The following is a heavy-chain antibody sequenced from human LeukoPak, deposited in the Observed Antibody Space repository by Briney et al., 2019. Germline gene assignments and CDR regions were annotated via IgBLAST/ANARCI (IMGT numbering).Heavy chain of an antibody. D-gene: IGHD2-2*01. CDR1: GFTFSSYW. V-gene: IGHV3-30*02. CDR3: AKANLGYCSSTSCPRYYYYMDV. J-gene: IGHJ6*03. Sequence: GGSLRLSCAASGFTFSSYWMSWVRQAPGKGLEWVAFIRYDGSNKYYADSVKGRFTISRDNSKNTLYLQMNSLRAEDTAVYYCAKANLGYCSSTSCPRYYYYMDVWGKGTTVTVSS. CDR2: IRYDGSNK.